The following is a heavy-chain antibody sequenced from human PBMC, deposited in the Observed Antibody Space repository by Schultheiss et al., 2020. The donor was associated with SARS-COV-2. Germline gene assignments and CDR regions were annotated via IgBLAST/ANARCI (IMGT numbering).Heavy chain of an antibody. CDR1: GGSFSGYY. CDR2: INHSGST. D-gene: IGHD5-18*01. V-gene: IGHV4-34*01. Sequence: SETLSLTCAVYGGSFSGYYWSWIRQPPGKGLEWIGEINHSGSTNYNPSLKSRVTISVDTSKNQFSLKLSSVTAADTAVYSCARSGYSYTSFDYWGQGTLVTVSS. CDR3: ARSGYSYTSFDY. J-gene: IGHJ4*02.